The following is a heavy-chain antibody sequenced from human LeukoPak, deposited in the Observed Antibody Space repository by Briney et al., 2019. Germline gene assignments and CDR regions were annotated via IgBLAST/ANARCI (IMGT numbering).Heavy chain of an antibody. J-gene: IGHJ4*02. CDR2: INPNSGGT. CDR3: AIVGDGDYSRPFDY. D-gene: IGHD4-17*01. Sequence: ASVKVSCKASGYTFTGYYMHWVRQAPGQGLEWMGWINPNSGGTNYAQKFQGRVTMTRDTSISTAYMELSRLRSGDTAVYYCAIVGDGDYSRPFDYWGQGTLVTVSS. CDR1: GYTFTGYY. V-gene: IGHV1-2*02.